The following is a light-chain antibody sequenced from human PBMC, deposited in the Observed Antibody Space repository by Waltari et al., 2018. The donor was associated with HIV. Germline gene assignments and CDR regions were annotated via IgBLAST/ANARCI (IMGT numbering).Light chain of an antibody. CDR2: EVS. CDR1: SSDVGGYNY. J-gene: IGLJ2*01. Sequence: QSALTQPTSVSGSPGQSITISCTGTSSDVGGYNYVSWYQQHPGKAPKLMIYEVSNRPSGFSNRFSGSKSRNTASLTISGLQAEDEADYYCSSYTSSSTLVFGGGTKLTVL. CDR3: SSYTSSSTLV. V-gene: IGLV2-14*01.